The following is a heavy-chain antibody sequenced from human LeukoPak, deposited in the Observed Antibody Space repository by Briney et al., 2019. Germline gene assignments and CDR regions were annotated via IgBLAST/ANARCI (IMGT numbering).Heavy chain of an antibody. J-gene: IGHJ6*04. D-gene: IGHD4-17*01. CDR3: ARESLGSVDPRRYTTTVSQDV. V-gene: IGHV3-53*01. CDR1: GFTVSSNY. CDR2: IYSGGST. Sequence: PGGSLRLSCAASGFTVSSNYMSWVRQAPGKGLEWVSIIYSGGSTFYADSVKGRFTISRDNSKNTVYLQMHSLRAEDTAVYYCARESLGSVDPRRYTTTVSQDVWGKGTTVTISS.